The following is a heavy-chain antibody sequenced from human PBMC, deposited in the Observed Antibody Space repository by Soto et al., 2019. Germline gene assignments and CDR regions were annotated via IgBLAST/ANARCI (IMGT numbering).Heavy chain of an antibody. Sequence: PGGSLRLCCAASGFTFSSYWMGWVRQAPGKGLEWVANIKQDGSEKYYVDSVKGRFTISRDNAKNSLYLQMNSLRAEDTAVYYCARRTTVTYQPEYNWFDPWGQGTQVTVSS. CDR3: ARRTTVTYQPEYNWFDP. CDR1: GFTFSSYW. D-gene: IGHD4-4*01. V-gene: IGHV3-7*01. CDR2: IKQDGSEK. J-gene: IGHJ5*02.